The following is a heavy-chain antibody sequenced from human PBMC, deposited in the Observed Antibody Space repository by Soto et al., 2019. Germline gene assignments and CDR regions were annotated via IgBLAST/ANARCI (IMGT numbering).Heavy chain of an antibody. CDR1: GFTFSSYA. CDR3: AKCRDITYSSSSDY. J-gene: IGHJ4*02. CDR2: ISGSGGST. V-gene: IGHV3-23*01. D-gene: IGHD6-6*01. Sequence: PGGSLRLSCAASGFTFSSYAMSWVRQAPGKGLEWVSAISGSGGSTYYADSVKGRFTISRDNSKNTLYLQMNSLRAEDTAVYYCAKCRDITYSSSSDYWGQGTLVTVSS.